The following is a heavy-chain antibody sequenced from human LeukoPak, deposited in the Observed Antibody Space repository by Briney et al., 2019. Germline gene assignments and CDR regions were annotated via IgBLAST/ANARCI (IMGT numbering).Heavy chain of an antibody. CDR1: GGSISSSSYS. V-gene: IGHV4-39*01. D-gene: IGHD3-10*01. CDR2: IYYSGST. J-gene: IGHJ4*02. Sequence: PSETLSLTCTVSGGSISSSSYSWGWLRQPPGKGLEWIGSIYYSGSTYYNPSLKSRVTISVDTSKNQFSLKLSSVTAADTAVYYCARRLYYGSGSYGYWGQGTLVTVSS. CDR3: ARRLYYGSGSYGY.